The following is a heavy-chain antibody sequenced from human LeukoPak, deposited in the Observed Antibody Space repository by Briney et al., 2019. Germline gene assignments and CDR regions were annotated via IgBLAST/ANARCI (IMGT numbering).Heavy chain of an antibody. V-gene: IGHV3-7*01. D-gene: IGHD6-19*01. J-gene: IGHJ4*02. CDR3: ARDRVAGTHDL. CDR2: IKQDGSEK. Sequence: PGGSLRLSCAASGFTFSSYWMSWVSQALGKGLEWVANIKQDGSEKHYVDSMKGRFTISRDNAKNSLYLQMNSLRAEDTAVYYCARDRVAGTHDLWGQGALVTVSS. CDR1: GFTFSSYW.